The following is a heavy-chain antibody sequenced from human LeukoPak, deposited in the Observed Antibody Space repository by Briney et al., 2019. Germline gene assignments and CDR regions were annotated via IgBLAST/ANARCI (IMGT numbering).Heavy chain of an antibody. CDR3: ARDEDCSGGSCYSHY. CDR2: INPNSGGT. D-gene: IGHD2-15*01. V-gene: IGHV1-2*02. Sequence: GASVKVSCKASGYTFTGYYMHWVRQAPGQGLEWMGWINPNSGGTNYAQKFQGRVTMTRDTSISTAYMELSRLRSDDTAVYYCARDEDCSGGSCYSHYWGQGTLVTVSS. CDR1: GYTFTGYY. J-gene: IGHJ4*02.